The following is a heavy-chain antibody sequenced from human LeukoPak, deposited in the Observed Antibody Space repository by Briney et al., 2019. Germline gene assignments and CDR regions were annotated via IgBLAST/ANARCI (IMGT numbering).Heavy chain of an antibody. V-gene: IGHV4-4*02. D-gene: IGHD2/OR15-2a*01. CDR1: GGSIDITNY. Sequence: SGTLSLTCVVSGGSIDITNYWSWVRQAPGRGLEWIGEISHDGTTNYNSSLRSRVAMSFDRANNQFSLSLTSVTAADTAVYYCTRENRPFCPFAFWGQGVLVTVSS. CDR2: ISHDGTT. CDR3: TRENRPFCPFAF. J-gene: IGHJ4*02.